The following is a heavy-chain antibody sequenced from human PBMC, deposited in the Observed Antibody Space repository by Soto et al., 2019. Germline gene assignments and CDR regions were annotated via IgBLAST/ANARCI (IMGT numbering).Heavy chain of an antibody. Sequence: QVRFVQSGAEVKKPGASVKLSCKASGYTFISNAIQWVRQAPGQRLEWMGWINGGDAQTQYSQRFQGRLTLSRDTSATTAYMELSSLRSEDTAVYYCARGFHGSADYWGQGTPVTVSA. CDR1: GYTFISNA. J-gene: IGHJ4*02. CDR3: ARGFHGSADY. V-gene: IGHV1-3*01. CDR2: INGGDAQT. D-gene: IGHD3-10*01.